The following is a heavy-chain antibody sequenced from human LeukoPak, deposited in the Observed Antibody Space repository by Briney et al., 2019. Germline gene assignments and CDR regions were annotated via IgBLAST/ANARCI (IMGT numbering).Heavy chain of an antibody. CDR3: ARDLAHYYGSGSYSPPGYYYYYMDV. CDR1: GGTFSSYA. J-gene: IGHJ6*03. V-gene: IGHV1-69*05. D-gene: IGHD3-10*01. CDR2: IIPIFGTA. Sequence: SVKISCKASGGTFSSYAISWVRQAPGQGLEWMGGIIPIFGTANYAQKFQGRVTITTDESTSTAYMELSSLRSEDTAVYYRARDLAHYYGSGSYSPPGYYYYYMDVWGKGTAVTVSS.